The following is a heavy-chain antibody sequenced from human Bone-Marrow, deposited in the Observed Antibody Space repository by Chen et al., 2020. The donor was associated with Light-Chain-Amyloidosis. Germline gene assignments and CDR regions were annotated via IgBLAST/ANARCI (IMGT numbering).Heavy chain of an antibody. V-gene: IGHV3-33*01. CDR1: GFTFRDYG. CDR2: IYYDGSNQ. D-gene: IGHD1-1*01. J-gene: IGHJ6*02. CDR3: ARDIDEHQLELYYYYGMDV. Sequence: QVQLVESGGGVVQPGRSLRLSCAASGFTFRDYGMHWVRQAPGKGLEWVAVIYYDGSNQYYADSVKGRFTISRDNSKNTLYLHMSSLRAEDTAVYYCARDIDEHQLELYYYYGMDVWGQGTTVTVSS.